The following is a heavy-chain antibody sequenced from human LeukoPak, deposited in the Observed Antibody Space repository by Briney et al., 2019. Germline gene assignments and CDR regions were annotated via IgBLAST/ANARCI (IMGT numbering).Heavy chain of an antibody. D-gene: IGHD1-26*01. CDR2: INPNSGGT. Sequence: GESLKVSCKASGYTFTGYYLHWVRQAPGQGLEWMGWINPNSGGTNYSQDCQGRFTMTRDTSITTAYMELSKLTSDDTAVYYCARDFWSGYSDSDGYFQHWGQGTLVTVSS. CDR1: GYTFTGYY. J-gene: IGHJ1*01. CDR3: ARDFWSGYSDSDGYFQH. V-gene: IGHV1-2*02.